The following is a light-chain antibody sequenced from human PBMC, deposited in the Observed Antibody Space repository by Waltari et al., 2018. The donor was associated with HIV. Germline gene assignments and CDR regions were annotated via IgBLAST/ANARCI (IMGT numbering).Light chain of an antibody. CDR1: SSNIGEGFD. V-gene: IGLV1-40*01. CDR2: GSG. CDR3: QSFDSSLSGYV. J-gene: IGLJ1*01. Sequence: QSVLTQPPSVSGAPGQRVTLPCPGSSSNIGEGFDVHWYQQLPGTAPKLLIYGSGNRPSGVPDRFSGSRSGSSASLAITGLQADDEADYYCQSFDSSLSGYVFGIGTKVTVL.